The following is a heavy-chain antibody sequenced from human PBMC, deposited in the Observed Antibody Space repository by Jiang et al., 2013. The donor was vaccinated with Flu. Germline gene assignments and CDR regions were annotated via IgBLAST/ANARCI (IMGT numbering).Heavy chain of an antibody. CDR1: GFTFSTYG. CDR2: ILYDGRNQ. J-gene: IGHJ1*01. D-gene: IGHD6-13*01. V-gene: IGHV3-30*02. Sequence: VQLLESGGGVVQPGWSLRLSCAASGFTFSTYGMHWVRQAPGKGLEWVAFILYDGRNQYYADSVKGRSTISRDNSKNTLYLQMSSLRAEDTAVYYCATDTQHRVLQQWGQGTLVIV. CDR3: ATDTQHRVLQQ.